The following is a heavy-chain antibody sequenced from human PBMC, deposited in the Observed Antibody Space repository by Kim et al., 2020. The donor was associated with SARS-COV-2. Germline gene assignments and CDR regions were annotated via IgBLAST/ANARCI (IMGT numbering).Heavy chain of an antibody. J-gene: IGHJ4*02. D-gene: IGHD5-12*01. V-gene: IGHV3-23*01. CDR3: VKGAWLDY. CDR2: DEST. Sequence: DESTYYAETLRVRLPVSRDSARNTLYLQMNRLRSDDTAIYYCVKGAWLDYWGPGTLVTVSS.